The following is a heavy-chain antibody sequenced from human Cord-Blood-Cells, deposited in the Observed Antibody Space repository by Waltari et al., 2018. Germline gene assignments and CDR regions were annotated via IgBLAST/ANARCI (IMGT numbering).Heavy chain of an antibody. J-gene: IGHJ6*02. V-gene: IGHV4-38-2*01. CDR3: ARDGSGSYYKDYYYYGMDV. Sequence: QVQLQESGPGLVKPSETLSLTCAVSGYSISSGYYWAWIRQHPGKGLEWIGSIYHSGSTYYNPSLKSRVTISVDTSKNQFSLKRSSVTAADTAVYYCARDGSGSYYKDYYYYGMDVWGQGTTVTVSS. D-gene: IGHD3-10*01. CDR1: GYSISSGYY. CDR2: IYHSGST.